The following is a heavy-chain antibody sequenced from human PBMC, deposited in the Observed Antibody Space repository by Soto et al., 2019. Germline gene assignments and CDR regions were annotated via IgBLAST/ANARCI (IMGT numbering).Heavy chain of an antibody. Sequence: NLCLTCTLSGGSIGFGAYYWSWIRQHPGKGLEWIGYIYYSGITYYNPSLKSRVTISVDTSKNQFSLKLSSVTAADTAVYYCARYPGYYFDYWGQGTLVTVSS. V-gene: IGHV4-31*03. CDR1: GGSIGFGAYY. J-gene: IGHJ4*02. CDR2: IYYSGIT. CDR3: ARYPGYYFDY.